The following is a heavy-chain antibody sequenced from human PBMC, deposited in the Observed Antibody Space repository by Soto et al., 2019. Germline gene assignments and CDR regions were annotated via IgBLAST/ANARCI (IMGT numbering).Heavy chain of an antibody. CDR1: GFTFISYG. V-gene: IGHV3-30*18. Sequence: GGSLRLSCAASGFTFISYGMHWFRQAPGKGLEWVAVISYDGSNKYYADSVKGRFTISRDNSKNTLYLQMNSLRAEDTAVYYCAKPSDSSSPPSFDYWGQGTLVTVSS. D-gene: IGHD6-13*01. J-gene: IGHJ4*02. CDR2: ISYDGSNK. CDR3: AKPSDSSSPPSFDY.